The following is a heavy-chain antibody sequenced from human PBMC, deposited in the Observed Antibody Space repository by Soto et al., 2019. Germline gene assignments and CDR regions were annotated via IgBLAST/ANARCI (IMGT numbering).Heavy chain of an antibody. CDR3: ARDTSTPVVVVAATHYYYYGMDV. D-gene: IGHD2-15*01. CDR2: ISAYNGNT. CDR1: GYTFTSYG. J-gene: IGHJ6*02. Sequence: ASVKVSCKASGYTFTSYGISWVRQAPGQGLEWMGWISAYNGNTNYAQKLQGRVTMTTDTSTSTAYMELRSLRSDDTAVYYCARDTSTPVVVVAATHYYYYGMDVWGQGTTVTVSS. V-gene: IGHV1-18*01.